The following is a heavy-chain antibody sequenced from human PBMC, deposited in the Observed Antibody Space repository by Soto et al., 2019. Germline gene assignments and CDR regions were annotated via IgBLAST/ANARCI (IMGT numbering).Heavy chain of an antibody. D-gene: IGHD6-13*01. V-gene: IGHV4-39*01. Sequence: QLQLQESGPGLVKPSETLSLTCTVSGGSISSSGYYWGWVRQPPGKGLEWIGSIYYSGSTYDNPSLKSRVTISVDTSKNQLSLKLSSVTAADTAVYVCASLGYSSSWSDYWGQGTLVTVSS. J-gene: IGHJ4*02. CDR1: GGSISSSGYY. CDR2: IYYSGST. CDR3: ASLGYSSSWSDY.